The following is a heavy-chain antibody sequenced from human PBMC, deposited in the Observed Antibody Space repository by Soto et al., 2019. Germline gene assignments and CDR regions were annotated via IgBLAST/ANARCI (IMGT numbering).Heavy chain of an antibody. CDR2: ISYDGSNK. CDR1: GFTFSSYA. V-gene: IGHV3-30-3*01. D-gene: IGHD3-3*01. J-gene: IGHJ5*02. CDR3: ALSGGSYDFWSGYYNWFDP. Sequence: GSLRLSCAASGFTFSSYAMHWVRQAPGKGLEWVAVISYDGSNKYYADSVKGRFTISRDNSKNTLYLQMNSLRAEDTAVYYCALSGGSYDFWSGYYNWFDPWGQGTLVTVSS.